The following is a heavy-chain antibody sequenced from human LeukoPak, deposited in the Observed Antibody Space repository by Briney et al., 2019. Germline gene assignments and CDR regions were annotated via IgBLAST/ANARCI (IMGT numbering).Heavy chain of an antibody. Sequence: GSLRLLCAASGFNFSSHSMSWVRPAPGKGLGLVSAISGSGGSTYYADSVKGRFTISRDNSKNTLYLQMNSLRAEDTAVYYCAKGRTYYYGSGSYHWGQGTLVTVSS. V-gene: IGHV3-23*01. J-gene: IGHJ5*02. CDR1: GFNFSSHS. CDR3: AKGRTYYYGSGSYH. D-gene: IGHD3-10*01. CDR2: ISGSGGST.